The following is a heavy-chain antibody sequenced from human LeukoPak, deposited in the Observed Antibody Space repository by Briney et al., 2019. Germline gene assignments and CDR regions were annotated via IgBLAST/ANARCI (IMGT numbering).Heavy chain of an antibody. Sequence: GGSLRLSCAASGFTFSSYSMNWVRQAPGKGLEWVSPISSSSSYIYYADSVKGRFTISRDNAKNSLYLQMNSLRAEDTAVYYCAGEPRIAAAGTEVWGQGTLVTVSS. CDR1: GFTFSSYS. D-gene: IGHD6-13*01. CDR2: ISSSSSYI. V-gene: IGHV3-21*01. CDR3: AGEPRIAAAGTEV. J-gene: IGHJ4*02.